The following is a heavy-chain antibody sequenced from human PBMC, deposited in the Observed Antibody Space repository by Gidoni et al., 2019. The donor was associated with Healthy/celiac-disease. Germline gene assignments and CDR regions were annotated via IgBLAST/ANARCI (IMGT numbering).Heavy chain of an antibody. J-gene: IGHJ6*03. D-gene: IGHD2-2*01. V-gene: IGHV3-7*04. Sequence: EVQLVESGGGLVQPGGSLRLSCAASGFTFSSDWMSWVRQAPGKGLEWVANIKQDGSEKYYVDSVNGRFTISRDNAKNSLYLQMNSLRAEDTAVYYCARENIVVVPAAASLASAYYYYMDVWGKGTTVTVSS. CDR1: GFTFSSDW. CDR2: IKQDGSEK. CDR3: ARENIVVVPAAASLASAYYYYMDV.